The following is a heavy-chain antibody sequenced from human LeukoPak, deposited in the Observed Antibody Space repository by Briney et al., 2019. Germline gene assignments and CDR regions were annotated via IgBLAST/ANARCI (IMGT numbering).Heavy chain of an antibody. D-gene: IGHD1-26*01. CDR3: ARHVLPQWELRRGYLDF. Sequence: PSETLSLTCTVYGGSISNHFNYWAWIRQPPGKGLEWIGSMYYRGSTYYNPSLKSRVTISVDTSKNQFSLKLSSVTTTDTALYYCARHVLPQWELRRGYLDFWGQGILVTVSS. CDR1: GGSISNHFNY. V-gene: IGHV4-39*01. CDR2: MYYRGST. J-gene: IGHJ4*02.